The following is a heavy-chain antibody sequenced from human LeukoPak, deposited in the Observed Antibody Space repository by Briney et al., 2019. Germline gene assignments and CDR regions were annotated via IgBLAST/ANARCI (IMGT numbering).Heavy chain of an antibody. CDR2: ISATSDTV. V-gene: IGHV3-48*01. CDR3: ARSSFRVKDY. J-gene: IGHJ4*02. CDR1: GFTFSNYN. Sequence: GGSLRLSCAASGFTFSNYNMNWVRQAPGKGLEWVSYISATSDTVYYADSVKGRFTISRDNGKDSLYLQMNSLRAEDTAVYYCARSSFRVKDYWGQGTLVTVSS. D-gene: IGHD2/OR15-2a*01.